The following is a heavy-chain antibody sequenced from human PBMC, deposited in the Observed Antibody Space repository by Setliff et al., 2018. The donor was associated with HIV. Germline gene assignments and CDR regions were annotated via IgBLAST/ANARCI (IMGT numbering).Heavy chain of an antibody. D-gene: IGHD3-22*01. CDR2: INHSGST. J-gene: IGHJ6*03. Sequence: SETLSLTCAVYGGSFSGYYWSWIRQPPGKGLEWIGEINHSGSTNYNPSLKSRVTISVDTSKNQFSLKLSSVTAADTAVYYCARVSYDSSGYYIHYYYYMDVWGKGTTVTVSS. CDR3: ARVSYDSSGYYIHYYYYMDV. V-gene: IGHV4-34*01. CDR1: GGSFSGYY.